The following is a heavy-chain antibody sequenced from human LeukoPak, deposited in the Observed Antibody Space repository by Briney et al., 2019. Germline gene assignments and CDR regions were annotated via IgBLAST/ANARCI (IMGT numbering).Heavy chain of an antibody. Sequence: GGSLRLSCAVSGFTFSGFWMSWSRQAPGKGLEWVASINSDGSEGYYADVVKGRFTISRDNAKNSLYLQINSLRAEDTAVYYCARGAGYNYPYYFDYWGQGTLVTVSS. V-gene: IGHV3-7*03. J-gene: IGHJ4*02. D-gene: IGHD5-24*01. CDR3: ARGAGYNYPYYFDY. CDR2: INSDGSEG. CDR1: GFTFSGFW.